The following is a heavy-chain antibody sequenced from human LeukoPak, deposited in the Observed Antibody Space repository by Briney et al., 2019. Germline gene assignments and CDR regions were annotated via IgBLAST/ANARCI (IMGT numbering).Heavy chain of an antibody. V-gene: IGHV3-23*01. Sequence: GGSLRLSCAASGFTFHSYAMSWVRQAPGKGLEWVSAISGSGGSTYYADSVKGRFTISRDNSKNTLYLQMNSLRAEDTAVYYCARSNDSGDYFALLSDSGGQGTLVTVSS. CDR2: ISGSGGST. CDR3: ARSNDSGDYFALLSDS. J-gene: IGHJ4*02. CDR1: GFTFHSYA. D-gene: IGHD4-17*01.